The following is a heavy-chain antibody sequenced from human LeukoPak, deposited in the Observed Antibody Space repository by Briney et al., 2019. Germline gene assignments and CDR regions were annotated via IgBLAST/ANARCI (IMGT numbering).Heavy chain of an antibody. J-gene: IGHJ3*02. Sequence: GGSLRLSCAASGFTFDDYAMHWARQAPGKGLEWVSGISWNSGSIGYADSVKGRFTISRDNAKNSLYLQMNSLRAEDTALYYCAKEGVYCTNGVCSLDAFDIWGQGTMVTVSS. V-gene: IGHV3-9*01. CDR2: ISWNSGSI. CDR1: GFTFDDYA. CDR3: AKEGVYCTNGVCSLDAFDI. D-gene: IGHD2-8*01.